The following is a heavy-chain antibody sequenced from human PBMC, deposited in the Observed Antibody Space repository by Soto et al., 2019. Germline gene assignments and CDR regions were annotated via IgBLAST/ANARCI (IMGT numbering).Heavy chain of an antibody. CDR2: IIPIFGTA. J-gene: IGHJ4*02. Sequence: QVQLVQSGAEVKMPGSSVKVSCKASGGTFSSYAISWVRQAPGQGLEWMGGIIPIFGTANYAQKFQGRVTITADESTSTAYMELSSLRSEDTAVYYCARMGVNYDILFFFKVWGQGTLVTVSS. CDR3: ARMGVNYDILFFFKV. V-gene: IGHV1-69*01. CDR1: GGTFSSYA. D-gene: IGHD3-9*01.